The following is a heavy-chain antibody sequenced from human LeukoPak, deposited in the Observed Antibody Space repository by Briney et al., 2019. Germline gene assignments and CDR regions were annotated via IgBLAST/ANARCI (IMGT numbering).Heavy chain of an antibody. Sequence: GGSLKISGKGSGYTFTIYWSGWVRQLPGKGLGWMGIIYPDDSDTRHSPSFQGPVTMSADQSISTPYLQGLSLKASDTAVYYCASRTATMGTAFDIWGQGPMVTVSS. D-gene: IGHD1-7*01. CDR1: GYTFTIYW. CDR3: ASRTATMGTAFDI. CDR2: IYPDDSDT. V-gene: IGHV5-51*01. J-gene: IGHJ3*02.